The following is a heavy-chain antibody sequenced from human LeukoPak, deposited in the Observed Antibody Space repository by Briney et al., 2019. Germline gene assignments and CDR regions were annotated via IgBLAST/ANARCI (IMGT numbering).Heavy chain of an antibody. J-gene: IGHJ3*02. Sequence: PSETLSLTCGVSGYSISSGYYWGWIRQPPGKGLEWIGSIYHSGSTYYNPSLKSRVTISVDTSKNQFSLKLGSVTAADTALYYCARWDSGEWFHGAFDIWGQGTRVTVSS. CDR2: IYHSGST. V-gene: IGHV4-38-2*01. CDR3: ARWDSGEWFHGAFDI. D-gene: IGHD3-3*01. CDR1: GYSISSGYY.